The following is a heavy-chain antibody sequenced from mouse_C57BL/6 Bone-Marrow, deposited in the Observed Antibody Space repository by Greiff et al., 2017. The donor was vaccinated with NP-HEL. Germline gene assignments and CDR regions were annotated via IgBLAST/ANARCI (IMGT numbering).Heavy chain of an antibody. V-gene: IGHV1-63*01. CDR1: GYTFTNYW. Sequence: VQLQQSGADLVRPGTSVQMSCTASGYTFTNYWIGWAKQRPGHGLEWIGDIYPGGGYTNYNENFKGKSTLTADKTSSTAYMQFSSLTSEDSATEYGASDGYDGYFDYWGQGTTLTVSA. CDR2: IYPGGGYT. CDR3: ASDGYDGYFDY. D-gene: IGHD2-2*01. J-gene: IGHJ2*01.